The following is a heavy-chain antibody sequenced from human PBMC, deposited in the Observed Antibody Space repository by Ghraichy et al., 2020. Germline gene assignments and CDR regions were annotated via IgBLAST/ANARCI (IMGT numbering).Heavy chain of an antibody. D-gene: IGHD3-22*01. CDR3: ARAHHWSYYDSSGYYKGMGYFQH. CDR1: GFTFSSYW. Sequence: GGSLRLSCAASGFTFSSYWMSWVRQAPGKGLEWVANIKQDGSEKYYVDSVKGRFTISRDNAKNSLYLQMNSLRAEDTAVYYCARAHHWSYYDSSGYYKGMGYFQHWGQGTLVTVSS. CDR2: IKQDGSEK. J-gene: IGHJ1*01. V-gene: IGHV3-7*03.